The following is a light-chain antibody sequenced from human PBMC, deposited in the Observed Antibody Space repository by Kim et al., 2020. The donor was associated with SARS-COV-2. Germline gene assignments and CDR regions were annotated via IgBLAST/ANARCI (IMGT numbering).Light chain of an antibody. CDR1: SSNIGAGQD. Sequence: VMFACAGTSSNIGAGQDVHWYQQVPGSAPKLLIYADSSRPSGVPDRFSGSKSGTSASLAITGLQAEDEADYFCQSYDSSLNAFYVCGTGTKVTVL. CDR2: ADS. CDR3: QSYDSSLNAFYV. J-gene: IGLJ1*01. V-gene: IGLV1-40*01.